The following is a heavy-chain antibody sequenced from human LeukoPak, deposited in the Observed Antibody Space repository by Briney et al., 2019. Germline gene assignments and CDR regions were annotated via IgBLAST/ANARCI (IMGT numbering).Heavy chain of an antibody. Sequence: SETLSLTCTVSGASITSYYWSWIRQPAGKGLEWIGRIYVTGSTNYNPSLESRVTMSLATSMNHLSLKVTSVTAAETAVYYCAREFSTNWFDPWGQGTLVTVSS. V-gene: IGHV4-4*07. CDR1: GASITSYY. CDR2: IYVTGST. CDR3: AREFSTNWFDP. J-gene: IGHJ5*02.